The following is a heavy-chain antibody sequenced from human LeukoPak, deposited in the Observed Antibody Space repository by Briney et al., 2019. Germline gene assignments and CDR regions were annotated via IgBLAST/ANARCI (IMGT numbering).Heavy chain of an antibody. Sequence: PGGSLRLSCAASGFTFSSYAMSWVRQAPGKGLEWVSAISGSGGSTYYADSVKGRFTISRDNAKNSLYLQMNSLRAEDTAVYYCARVPKAPYYYYYMDVWGKGTTVTVSS. CDR3: ARVPKAPYYYYYMDV. J-gene: IGHJ6*03. V-gene: IGHV3-23*01. CDR2: ISGSGGST. CDR1: GFTFSSYA.